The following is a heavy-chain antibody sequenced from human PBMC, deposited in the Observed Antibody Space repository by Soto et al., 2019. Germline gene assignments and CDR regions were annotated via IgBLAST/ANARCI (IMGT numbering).Heavy chain of an antibody. CDR3: AREWDCP. Sequence: GGSLRLSCAASGFIFSSYAMTWVRQVPGKGLEWVSTISGSGGSTYYADSMKGRFTISRDNSKNTLHLQLSSLRAEDTAVYYCAREWDCPWGQGTLVTVSS. J-gene: IGHJ5*02. V-gene: IGHV3-23*01. CDR1: GFIFSSYA. D-gene: IGHD1-26*01. CDR2: ISGSGGST.